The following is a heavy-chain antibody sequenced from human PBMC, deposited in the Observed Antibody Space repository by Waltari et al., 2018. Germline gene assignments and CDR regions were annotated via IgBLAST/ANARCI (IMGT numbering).Heavy chain of an antibody. J-gene: IGHJ4*02. V-gene: IGHV3-21*01. CDR1: GLTFSSYS. CDR3: AKGRGSGNSCYNY. D-gene: IGHD5-12*01. CDR2: NRRSSSHT. Sequence: EEQLVESGGGLVKPGGSLRLSCAASGLTFSSYSMNWVRQAPGEGRGWVSSNRRSSSHTYYADAWKGRFTSSRDDAKNSLYLQMNSLRAEDTAVYYCAKGRGSGNSCYNYWGQGTLVTVSS.